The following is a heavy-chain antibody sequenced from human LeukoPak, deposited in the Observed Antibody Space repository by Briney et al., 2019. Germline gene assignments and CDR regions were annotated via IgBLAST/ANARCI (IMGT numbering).Heavy chain of an antibody. J-gene: IGHJ4*02. V-gene: IGHV3-9*03. CDR2: ISWNSGSI. Sequence: SGRSMRHCCAASGFTFDDYAMQWLRHAPGEGLEWVSGISWNSGSIGYEDPVKGRFTISRDNAKNSLYLQMNSLRAEDMALYYCAKDMGKNSNYFDYWGQGTPVTVSS. CDR3: AKDMGKNSNYFDY. CDR1: GFTFDDYA. D-gene: IGHD4-11*01.